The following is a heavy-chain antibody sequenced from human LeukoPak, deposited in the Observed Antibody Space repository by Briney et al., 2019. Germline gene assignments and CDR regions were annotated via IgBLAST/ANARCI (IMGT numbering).Heavy chain of an antibody. CDR2: INPNSGGT. V-gene: IGHV1-2*06. D-gene: IGHD3-22*01. Sequence: GASVKVSCKASGYTFTGYYIHWVRQAPGQGLEWMGRINPNSGGTNYAQKFQGRVTMTRDTSISTAHMELSRLSPDDAAMYFCARQTYFQDSSGYYIDYWGQGSLVAVSS. J-gene: IGHJ4*02. CDR1: GYTFTGYY. CDR3: ARQTYFQDSSGYYIDY.